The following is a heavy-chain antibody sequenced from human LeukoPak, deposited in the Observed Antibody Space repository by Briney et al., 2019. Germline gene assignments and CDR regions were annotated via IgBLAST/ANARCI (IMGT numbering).Heavy chain of an antibody. V-gene: IGHV2-5*01. CDR3: VHTLVGEILGGSAFDI. J-gene: IGHJ3*02. CDR1: GFSLSTSGVG. Sequence: SGPTLVKPTQTLTLTCTFSGFSLSTSGVGVGWIRQPPGKALEWLALIYWNDDRRYSPSLNNRLTITKDTAKNQVVLTVTNMDPVDTATYYCVHTLVGEILGGSAFDIWGQGTMVTVSS. CDR2: IYWNDDR. D-gene: IGHD3-10*01.